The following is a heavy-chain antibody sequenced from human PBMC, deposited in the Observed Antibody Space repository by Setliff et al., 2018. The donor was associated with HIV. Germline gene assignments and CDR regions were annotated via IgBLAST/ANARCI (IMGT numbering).Heavy chain of an antibody. D-gene: IGHD3-3*01. Sequence: SSETLSLTCTVSGGSTNNFYWSWIRQPPGKGLEWIGYISTSGSTKYNPSLKSRVTVLVDPSNNQFSLRLSSVTAADTAVYYCARHSDFWSEDAFDIWAQGTVVTVSS. CDR3: ARHSDFWSEDAFDI. V-gene: IGHV4-4*09. CDR1: GGSTNNFY. J-gene: IGHJ3*02. CDR2: ISTSGST.